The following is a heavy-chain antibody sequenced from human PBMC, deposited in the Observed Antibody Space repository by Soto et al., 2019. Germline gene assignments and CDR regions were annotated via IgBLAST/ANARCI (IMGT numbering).Heavy chain of an antibody. CDR3: ARAKKNYYDGGGYPVDS. Sequence: ETLSLTFTVSGGSVSSASDCWNWIRHPQGKGLEWIGYIYNTGSTNYNPSLKIRVTISVDTSKNRFSLNLNSVTAADTAMYYCARAKKNYYDGGGYPVDSWAQGTLVTVS. CDR1: GGSVSSASDC. V-gene: IGHV4-61*01. J-gene: IGHJ5*01. D-gene: IGHD3-22*01. CDR2: IYNTGST.